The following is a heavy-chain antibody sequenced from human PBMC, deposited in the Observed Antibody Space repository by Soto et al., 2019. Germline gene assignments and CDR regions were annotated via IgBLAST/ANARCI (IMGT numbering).Heavy chain of an antibody. CDR2: IIPILGIA. V-gene: IGHV1-69*02. D-gene: IGHD2-15*01. Sequence: GASVKVSCKASGGTFSSYTISWVRQAPGQGLEWMGRIIPILGIANYAQKFQGRVTITADKSTSTAYMELSSLRSEDTAVYYCAGRGFEDIVVVVANDAFDIWGQGTMVTVSS. CDR3: AGRGFEDIVVVVANDAFDI. CDR1: GGTFSSYT. J-gene: IGHJ3*02.